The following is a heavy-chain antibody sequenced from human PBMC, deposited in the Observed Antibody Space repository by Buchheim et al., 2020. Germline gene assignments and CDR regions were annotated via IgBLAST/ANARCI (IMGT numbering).Heavy chain of an antibody. J-gene: IGHJ6*03. D-gene: IGHD4-11*01. CDR1: GFTLSNYG. CDR2: ISYDGSNE. CDR3: AKAEYSNYYSRYYYYYYYMDV. V-gene: IGHV3-30*18. Sequence: QVQLVESGGGVVQPGKSLRLSCAASGFTLSNYGMHWVRQAPGKGLEWVAIISYDGSNEYYGESVKGRFTISRDISKNTLTLQMYSLRAEDTAVYYCAKAEYSNYYSRYYYYYYYMDVWGKGTT.